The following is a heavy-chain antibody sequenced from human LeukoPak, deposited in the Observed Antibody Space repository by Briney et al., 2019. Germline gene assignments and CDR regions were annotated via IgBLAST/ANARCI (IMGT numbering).Heavy chain of an antibody. CDR2: IRSKAYGGTT. V-gene: IGHV3-49*04. D-gene: IGHD2-21*02. Sequence: SLTLSCTASGFTFGDYAMSWVRQAPPKGLELVGFIRSKAYGGTTEYPAPEKGRFTSSRDDSKSIDYLQMNSLKTEDTAVYYCTTRYCGGDCYPLNYWGQGTLVTVSS. J-gene: IGHJ4*02. CDR1: GFTFGDYA. CDR3: TTRYCGGDCYPLNY.